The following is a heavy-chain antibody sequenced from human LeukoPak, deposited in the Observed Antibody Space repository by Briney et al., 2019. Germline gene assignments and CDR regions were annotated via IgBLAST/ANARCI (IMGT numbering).Heavy chain of an antibody. CDR2: ISTDGGRK. CDR1: GFTFSSYW. V-gene: IGHV3-74*01. D-gene: IGHD1-14*01. J-gene: IGHJ4*02. CDR3: ARSYGTIVFDY. Sequence: GGSLRLSCAASGFTFSSYWMHWVRQAPGKGLVWVSRISTDGGRKDYADSVKGRFTISRDNAKNTLYLQMNSLRAEDTAVYYCARSYGTIVFDYWGQGILVTVSS.